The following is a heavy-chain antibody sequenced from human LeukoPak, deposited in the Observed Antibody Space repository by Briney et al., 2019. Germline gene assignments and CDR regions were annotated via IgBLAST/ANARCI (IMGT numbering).Heavy chain of an antibody. CDR3: ASALDCSSTSCSQDAFDI. Sequence: PGGSLRLSCAAPGFTVSSNYMSWVRQAPGKGLEWVSVIYSGGSTYYADSVKGRFTISRDNSKNTLYLQMNSLRAEDTAVYYCASALDCSSTSCSQDAFDIWGQGTMVTVSS. J-gene: IGHJ3*02. CDR1: GFTVSSNY. V-gene: IGHV3-53*01. CDR2: IYSGGST. D-gene: IGHD2-2*01.